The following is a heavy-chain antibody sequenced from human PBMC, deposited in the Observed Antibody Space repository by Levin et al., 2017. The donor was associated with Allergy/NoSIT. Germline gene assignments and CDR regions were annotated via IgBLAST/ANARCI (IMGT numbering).Heavy chain of an antibody. Sequence: GGSLRLSCAASGFTFSSYWMSWVRQAPGKGLEWVANIKQDGSEKYYVDSVKGRFTISRDNAKNSLYLQMNSLRAEDTAVYYCALGSNTAMVDYWGQGTLVTVSS. CDR1: GFTFSSYW. J-gene: IGHJ4*02. CDR3: ALGSNTAMVDY. CDR2: IKQDGSEK. D-gene: IGHD5-18*01. V-gene: IGHV3-7*01.